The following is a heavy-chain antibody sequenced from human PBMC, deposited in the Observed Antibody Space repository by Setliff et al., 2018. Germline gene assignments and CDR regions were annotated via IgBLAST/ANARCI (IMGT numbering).Heavy chain of an antibody. CDR3: ALPFGVVNYYYYMDV. V-gene: IGHV3-21*05. J-gene: IGHJ6*03. CDR1: GFTFSGYS. D-gene: IGHD3-3*01. Sequence: GGSLRLSCEASGFTFSGYSMNWVRQAPGKGLEWVSYISSSSTFIYYAESLKGRFTISRDNAKNSLFLHMNSLRAEDTAVYYCALPFGVVNYYYYMDVWGKGTTVTVSS. CDR2: ISSSSTFI.